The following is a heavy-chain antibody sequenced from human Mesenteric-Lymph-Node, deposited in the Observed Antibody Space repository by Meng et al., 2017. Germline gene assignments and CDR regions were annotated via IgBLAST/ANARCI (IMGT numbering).Heavy chain of an antibody. D-gene: IGHD3-9*01. V-gene: IGHV3-7*01. J-gene: IGHJ4*02. CDR3: ARERYYDILTGYSY. CDR1: GYSFTSYW. CDR2: IKQDGSEK. Sequence: GESLKISCKGSGYSFTSYWIGWVRQAPGKGLEWVANIKQDGSEKYYVDSVKGRFTISRDNAKNSLYLQMNSLRAEDTAVYYCARERYYDILTGYSYWGQGTLVTVSS.